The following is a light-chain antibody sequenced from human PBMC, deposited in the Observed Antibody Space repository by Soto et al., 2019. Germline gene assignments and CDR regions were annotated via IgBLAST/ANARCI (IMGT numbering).Light chain of an antibody. V-gene: IGKV3-20*01. CDR3: QQYNTYPLT. J-gene: IGKJ4*01. Sequence: RQSVSSSYLAWYQQKPGQAPRLLIYGASSRATGIPDRFSGSGSGTEFTLTISSLQPDDFATYYCQQYNTYPLTFGGGTKVDIK. CDR1: QSVSSSY. CDR2: GAS.